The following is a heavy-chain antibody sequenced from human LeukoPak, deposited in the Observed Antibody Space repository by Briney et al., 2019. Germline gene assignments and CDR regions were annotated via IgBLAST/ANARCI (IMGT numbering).Heavy chain of an antibody. CDR1: GFTFSSYD. D-gene: IGHD6-19*01. V-gene: IGHV3-23*01. J-gene: IGHJ5*02. Sequence: GGALRLSCAASGFTFSSYDMTWVRQAPGRGLEWVSSNTYYGDSVKCRFTISRDNSKNTVYLQMNNMRVDDTAVYYCARVAGWHWFDPWGQGTPVTVSS. CDR3: ARVAGWHWFDP. CDR2: NT.